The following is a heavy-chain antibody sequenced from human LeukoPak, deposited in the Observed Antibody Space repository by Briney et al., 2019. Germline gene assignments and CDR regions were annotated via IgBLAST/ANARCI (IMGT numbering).Heavy chain of an antibody. J-gene: IGHJ4*02. CDR3: VSGYCSSTTCYRGAY. CDR2: ISDDGSSA. Sequence: PGGSLRLSCAASGFTFGNYWMHWVRQAPGKGLLWVSRISDDGSSANYADSVQGRFTNSRDNAKNTVYLQMHSLRAEDTAVYYCVSGYCSSTTCYRGAYWGQGTLVSVSS. CDR1: GFTFGNYW. D-gene: IGHD2-2*03. V-gene: IGHV3-74*01.